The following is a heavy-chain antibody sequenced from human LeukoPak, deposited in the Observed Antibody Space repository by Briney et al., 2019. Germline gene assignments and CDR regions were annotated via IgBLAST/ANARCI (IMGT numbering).Heavy chain of an antibody. CDR1: GGSISSSSYY. CDR3: AREWFGELSAFDI. J-gene: IGHJ3*02. Sequence: SETLSLTCTISGGSISSSSYYWGWIRQPPGKGLEWIGSIYYSGSTYYNPSLKSRVTISVDTSKNQFSLKLSSVTAADTAVYYCAREWFGELSAFDIWGQGTMVTVSS. CDR2: IYYSGST. V-gene: IGHV4-39*07. D-gene: IGHD3-10*01.